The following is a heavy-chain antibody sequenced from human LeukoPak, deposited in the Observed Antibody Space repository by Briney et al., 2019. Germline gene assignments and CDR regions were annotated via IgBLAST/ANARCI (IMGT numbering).Heavy chain of an antibody. V-gene: IGHV1-18*04. J-gene: IGHJ4*02. CDR3: ARLYYDILTGYSNFDY. D-gene: IGHD3-9*01. Sequence: ASVKVSCKASGYTFTSYGISWVRQAPGQGLEWTGWISAYSGNTNYAQKLQGRVTMTTDTSTSTAYMELRSLRSDDTAVYYCARLYYDILTGYSNFDYWGQGTLVTVSS. CDR2: ISAYSGNT. CDR1: GYTFTSYG.